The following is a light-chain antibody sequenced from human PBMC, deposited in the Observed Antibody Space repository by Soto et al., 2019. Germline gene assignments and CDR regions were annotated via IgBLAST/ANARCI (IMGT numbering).Light chain of an antibody. J-gene: IGLJ1*01. CDR2: DVN. V-gene: IGLV2-11*01. CDR3: SSYTGGSSTYV. Sequence: QSALTQPRSVSGSPGQSVTISCTGTSIDVTGYNYVSWYQHHPDKAPKLIIYDVNQRPSGVPDRFSGSRSGNTASLTISGLQAEDEADYYCSSYTGGSSTYVFGTGTKVTVL. CDR1: SIDVTGYNY.